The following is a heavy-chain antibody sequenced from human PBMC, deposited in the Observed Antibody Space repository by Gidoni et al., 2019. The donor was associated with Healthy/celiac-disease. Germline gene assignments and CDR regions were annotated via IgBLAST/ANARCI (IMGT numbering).Heavy chain of an antibody. Sequence: QVQLVQSGAEVKKPGASVKVSCKASGYTFTGYYMHWVRQAPGQGLEWMGWINPNSGGTNYAQKFQGRVTMTRDTSISTAYMELSRLRSDDTAVYYCARDRKGRGYSYGTGACFDPWGQGTLVTVSS. D-gene: IGHD5-18*01. CDR3: ARDRKGRGYSYGTGACFDP. J-gene: IGHJ5*02. CDR2: INPNSGGT. V-gene: IGHV1-2*02. CDR1: GYTFTGYY.